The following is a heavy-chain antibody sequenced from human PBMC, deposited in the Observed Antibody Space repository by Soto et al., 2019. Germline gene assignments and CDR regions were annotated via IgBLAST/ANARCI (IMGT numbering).Heavy chain of an antibody. V-gene: IGHV3-30*18. J-gene: IGHJ6*02. CDR1: GFTFSSYG. D-gene: IGHD3-10*01. CDR3: AKDQLTLYGSGLYYYSGMDV. Sequence: GSLRLSCAASGFTFSSYGMHWVRQAPGKGLEWVAVISYDGSNKYYADSVKGRFTISRDNSKNTLYLQMSSLRAEDTAVYYCAKDQLTLYGSGLYYYSGMDVWGQGTTVTVSS. CDR2: ISYDGSNK.